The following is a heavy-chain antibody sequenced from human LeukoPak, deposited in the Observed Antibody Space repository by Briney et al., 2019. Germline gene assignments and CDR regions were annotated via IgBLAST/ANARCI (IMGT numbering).Heavy chain of an antibody. CDR3: ARDGDTHGGDY. D-gene: IGHD3-16*01. CDR1: GFTFSSYE. CDR2: ISSSGSSI. V-gene: IGHV3-48*03. Sequence: GGSLRLSCAASGFTFSSYEMNWVRQAPGKGLEWVSYISSSGSSIYYADSVKGRFTISRNNAKNSLYLQMNSLRAEDTALYYCARDGDTHGGDYWGQGTLVTVSS. J-gene: IGHJ4*02.